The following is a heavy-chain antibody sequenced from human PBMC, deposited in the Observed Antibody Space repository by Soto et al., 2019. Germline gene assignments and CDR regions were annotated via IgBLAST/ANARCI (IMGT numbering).Heavy chain of an antibody. CDR3: ARHLDYYDTSAYFDY. V-gene: IGHV4-59*08. J-gene: IGHJ4*02. CDR1: GGSISSYY. D-gene: IGHD3-22*01. Sequence: SETLSLTCTVSGGSISSYYWSWIRQPPGKGLEWIGYIYHSGSTNYNPSLKSRVTISVETSKSQFSLWLSSVTAADTAVYYCARHLDYYDTSAYFDYWGQGTLVTVSS. CDR2: IYHSGST.